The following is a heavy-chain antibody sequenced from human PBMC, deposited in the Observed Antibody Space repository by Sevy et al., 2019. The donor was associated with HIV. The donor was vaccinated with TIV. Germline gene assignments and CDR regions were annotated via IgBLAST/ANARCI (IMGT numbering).Heavy chain of an antibody. CDR1: GFTFSNYG. J-gene: IGHJ4*01. Sequence: GGSLRLSCAASGFTFSNYGMHWVRQAPGKGLEWVAIISFDGRNEHYADSVKGRFTISRDNSKNTVYLQMTRLRTEDTAVYYCARDRCTDGVCFRSGYFDYWGQGTLVTVSS. D-gene: IGHD2-8*01. CDR2: ISFDGRNE. V-gene: IGHV3-30*19. CDR3: ARDRCTDGVCFRSGYFDY.